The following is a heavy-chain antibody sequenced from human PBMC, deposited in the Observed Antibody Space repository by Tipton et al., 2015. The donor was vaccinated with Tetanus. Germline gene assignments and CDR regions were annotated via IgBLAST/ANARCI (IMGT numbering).Heavy chain of an antibody. CDR3: AKGAAAYCSGGSCYRDFDY. Sequence: LRLSCAASGFTFSSYWMSWIRQPPGKGLEWIGEINHSGSTNYNPSLKSRVTISVDTSKNQFSLKLSSVTAADTAVYYCAKGAAAYCSGGSCYRDFDYWGQGTLVTVSS. D-gene: IGHD2-15*01. CDR1: GFTFSSYW. J-gene: IGHJ4*02. CDR2: INHSGST. V-gene: IGHV4-34*08.